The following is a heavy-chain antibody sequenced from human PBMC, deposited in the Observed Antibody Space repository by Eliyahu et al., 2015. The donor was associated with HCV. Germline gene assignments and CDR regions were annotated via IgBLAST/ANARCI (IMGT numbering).Heavy chain of an antibody. CDR2: INTYGYT. CDR3: ARVSPFYRSGWDFDY. J-gene: IGHJ4*02. D-gene: IGHD6-19*01. CDR1: GASLSSSY. Sequence: QVQLQESGPGLVKPSETLSLTCAVSGASLSSSYWSWIRQPAGKGLQWIGRINTYGYTNYSPSLKSRVTMSVDTSNNQLSLKVTSVTAADTAVYYCARVSPFYRSGWDFDYWGQGALVTVSS. V-gene: IGHV4-4*07.